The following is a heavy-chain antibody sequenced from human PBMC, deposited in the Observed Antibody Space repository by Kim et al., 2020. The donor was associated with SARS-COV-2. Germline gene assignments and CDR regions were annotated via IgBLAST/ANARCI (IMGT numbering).Heavy chain of an antibody. CDR3: ARDSSGNWYYFDC. CDR1: GYTFTTYA. CDR2: ISPGNGNT. D-gene: IGHD3-10*01. J-gene: IGHJ4*02. Sequence: ASVMVSCKTSGYTFTTYAIHWVRQAPGQRLEWMGWISPGNGNTKYSQKFQDRVTFTRDTSARTAYMELSSLRSEDTAVYFCARDSSGNWYYFDCWGQGTLVTVSS. V-gene: IGHV1-3*01.